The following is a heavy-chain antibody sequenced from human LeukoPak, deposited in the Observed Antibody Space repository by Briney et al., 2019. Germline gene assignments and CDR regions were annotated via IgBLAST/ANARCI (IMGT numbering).Heavy chain of an antibody. CDR3: ATDYRRGYDILTGYY. V-gene: IGHV1-24*01. CDR1: GYTLTELS. CDR2: FDPEDGET. Sequence: ASVKVSCKVPGYTLTELSMHWVRQAPGKGLEWMGGFDPEDGETIYAQKFQGRVTMTEDTSTDTAYMELSSLRSEDTAVYYCATDYRRGYDILTGYYWGQGTLVTVSS. J-gene: IGHJ4*02. D-gene: IGHD3-9*01.